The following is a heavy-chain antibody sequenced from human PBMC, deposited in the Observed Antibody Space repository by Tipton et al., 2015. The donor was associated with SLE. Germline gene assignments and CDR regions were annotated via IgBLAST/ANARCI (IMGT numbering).Heavy chain of an antibody. CDR3: SRGGYTLTAPHLYYFDY. CDR2: INVSGGST. Sequence: QSGPEVKEPGASVRVSCKASGYTFTNYYLHWVRQAPGQGPEWMGIINVSGGSTTYAQNFQDRITMTRDTSTSTVYMELSSLRSEDTAVYYCSRGGYTLTAPHLYYFDYWGQGTLVTVSS. D-gene: IGHD3-9*01. CDR1: GYTFTNYY. J-gene: IGHJ4*02. V-gene: IGHV1-46*01.